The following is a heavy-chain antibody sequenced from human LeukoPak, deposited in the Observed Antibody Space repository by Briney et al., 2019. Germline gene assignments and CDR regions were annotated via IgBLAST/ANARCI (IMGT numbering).Heavy chain of an antibody. V-gene: IGHV4-39*07. J-gene: IGHJ5*02. Sequence: SETLSLTCTVSGGSISSSSYYWGWIRQPPGKGLDWIGIINYRGNTYYNPSLKSRVTISVDTSKNQFSLKLSSVTAADTAIYYCARGGYYGSGNDFRFDPWGQGTLVTVSS. CDR1: GGSISSSSYY. D-gene: IGHD3-10*01. CDR2: INYRGNT. CDR3: ARGGYYGSGNDFRFDP.